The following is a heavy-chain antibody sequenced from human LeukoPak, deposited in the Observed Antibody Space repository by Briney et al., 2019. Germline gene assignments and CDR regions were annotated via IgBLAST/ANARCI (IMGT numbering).Heavy chain of an antibody. Sequence: PGGSLRPSCAASGFTFSSYWMSWVRQAPGKGLEWVANIKQDGSEKYYVDSVKGRFTISRDNAKNSLYLQMNSLRAEDTAVYYCARILGLRWYPRDAFDIWGQGTMVTVSS. V-gene: IGHV3-7*01. CDR3: ARILGLRWYPRDAFDI. D-gene: IGHD4-23*01. J-gene: IGHJ3*02. CDR1: GFTFSSYW. CDR2: IKQDGSEK.